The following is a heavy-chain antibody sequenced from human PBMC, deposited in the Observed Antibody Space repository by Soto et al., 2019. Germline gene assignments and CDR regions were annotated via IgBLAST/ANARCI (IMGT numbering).Heavy chain of an antibody. CDR1: CYTFTSYG. J-gene: IGHJ4*02. Sequence: SVKDSCKGSCYTFTSYGISWVRQAPVQGLEWMGWISAYNGNTNYAQKLQGRVTMTTDTSTSTAYMELRSLRSDDTAVYYCARDAYYYDSSGYYPSVDYWGQGTPVTVSS. V-gene: IGHV1-18*04. D-gene: IGHD3-22*01. CDR3: ARDAYYYDSSGYYPSVDY. CDR2: ISAYNGNT.